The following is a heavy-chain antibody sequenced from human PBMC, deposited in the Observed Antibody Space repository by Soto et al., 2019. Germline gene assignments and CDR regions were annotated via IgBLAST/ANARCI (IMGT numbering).Heavy chain of an antibody. V-gene: IGHV3-23*01. J-gene: IGHJ4*02. CDR1: GFTFSSYA. Sequence: PGGSLRLSCAASGFTFSSYAMSWVRQAPGRGLEWVSAISGSGGSTYYADSVKGRFTISRDNSKNTLYLQMNSLRAEDTAVYYCAKNLRDPYYFDYWGQGTLVTVSS. D-gene: IGHD2-21*02. CDR3: AKNLRDPYYFDY. CDR2: ISGSGGST.